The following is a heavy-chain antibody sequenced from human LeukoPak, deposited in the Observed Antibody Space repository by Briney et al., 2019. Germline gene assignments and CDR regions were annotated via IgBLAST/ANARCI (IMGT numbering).Heavy chain of an antibody. CDR1: GYTFTSYY. D-gene: IGHD2-2*01. CDR3: ARDHGCSSTSCGFDP. J-gene: IGHJ5*02. V-gene: IGHV1-46*01. CDR2: INPSGGST. Sequence: ASVKVSCKASGYTFTSYYMHWVRQAPGQGLEWMGIINPSGGSTSYAQEFQGRVTMTRDMSTSTVYMELSSLRSEDTAVYYCARDHGCSSTSCGFDPWGQGTLVTVSS.